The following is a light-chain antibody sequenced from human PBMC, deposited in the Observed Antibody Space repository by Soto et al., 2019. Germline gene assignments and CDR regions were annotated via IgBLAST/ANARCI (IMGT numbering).Light chain of an antibody. CDR3: QQYGGSPRT. CDR1: QSVSNHY. Sequence: EIVLTQSPGTLSLSPGERATLACRAIQSVSNHYVAWYEQKPGQAPRLLTYGASNRATGIPDRFSGSGAVTDFTLTISRLEPEDFAVYYCQQYGGSPRTFGQGTKVEIK. J-gene: IGKJ1*01. V-gene: IGKV3-20*01. CDR2: GAS.